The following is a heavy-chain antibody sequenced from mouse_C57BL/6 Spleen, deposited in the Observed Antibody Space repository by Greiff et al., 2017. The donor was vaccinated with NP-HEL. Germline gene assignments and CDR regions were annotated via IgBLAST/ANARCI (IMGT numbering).Heavy chain of an antibody. V-gene: IGHV1-55*01. CDR3: ARGDYYDYDGFAY. D-gene: IGHD2-4*01. CDR1: GYTFTSYW. J-gene: IGHJ3*01. Sequence: QVHVKQPGAELVKPGASVKMSCKASGYTFTSYWITWVKQRPGQGLEWIGDIYPGSGSTNYNEKFKSKATLTVDTSSSTAYMQLSSLTSEDSAVYYCARGDYYDYDGFAYWGQGTLVTVSA. CDR2: IYPGSGST.